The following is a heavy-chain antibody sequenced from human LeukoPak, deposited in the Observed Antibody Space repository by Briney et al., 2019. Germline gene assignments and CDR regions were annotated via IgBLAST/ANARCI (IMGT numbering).Heavy chain of an antibody. CDR3: AKGSSAMDV. CDR2: ISESGDSA. J-gene: IGHJ6*04. V-gene: IGHV3-23*01. D-gene: IGHD3-10*01. CDR1: GFTFSAYG. Sequence: GGSLRLSCAASGFTFSAYGMTWVRQAPGKGLEWVSVISESGDSAYYADSVKGRFTISRDNSKNTPYLQMNSLRAEDTAVYYCAKGSSAMDVWGKGTTVTVSS.